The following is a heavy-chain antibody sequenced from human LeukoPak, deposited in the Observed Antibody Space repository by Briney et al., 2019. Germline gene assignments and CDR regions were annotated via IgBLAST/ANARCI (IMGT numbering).Heavy chain of an antibody. J-gene: IGHJ4*02. Sequence: SETLSLTCTVSGDSISGYYWSWIRQPPGKGLEWIGYVYHTGHTHYSPSLKSRVTVSLDTSRNQVSLILSSVAAADTAVYYCARHRFGHLFDYWGQGTLVFVSS. V-gene: IGHV4-59*01. CDR3: ARHRFGHLFDY. CDR1: GDSISGYY. D-gene: IGHD3-16*01. CDR2: VYHTGHT.